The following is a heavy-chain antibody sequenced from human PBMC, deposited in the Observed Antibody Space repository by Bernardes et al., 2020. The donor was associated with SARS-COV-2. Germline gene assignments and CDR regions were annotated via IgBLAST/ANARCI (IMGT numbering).Heavy chain of an antibody. D-gene: IGHD5-18*01. CDR3: ATVVGYSYGGGWFDP. J-gene: IGHJ5*02. V-gene: IGHV1-2*02. CDR1: GYTFSGYY. CDR2: INPNSGVT. Sequence: ASVKVSCKTSGYTFSGYYIHWVRQAPGQGLECMGWINPNSGVTNYAQKFQGRVTMTTDTSTSKAYMELRSLRSDDTAVYYCATVVGYSYGGGWFDPWGQGTLVTVSS.